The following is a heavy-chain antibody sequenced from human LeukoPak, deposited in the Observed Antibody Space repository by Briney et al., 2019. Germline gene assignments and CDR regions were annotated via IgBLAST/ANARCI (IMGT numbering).Heavy chain of an antibody. V-gene: IGHV3-48*01. CDR3: ARGYCSGGSCYTRGYKDY. CDR1: GFTFSSYS. D-gene: IGHD2-15*01. CDR2: ITASGTAM. J-gene: IGHJ4*02. Sequence: GGSLRLSCAASGFTFSSYSMNWVRQAPGKGLEWVSHITASGTAMFYADSVKGRFTISRDNAKNSLYLQMNSLRAEDTAVYYCARGYCSGGSCYTRGYKDYWGQGTLVTVSS.